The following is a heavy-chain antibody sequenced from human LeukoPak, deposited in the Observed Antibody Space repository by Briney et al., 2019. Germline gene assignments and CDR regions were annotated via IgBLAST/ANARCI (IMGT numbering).Heavy chain of an antibody. CDR2: IYYYGST. J-gene: IGHJ3*02. D-gene: IGHD1-1*01. CDR3: ARLSTWNDGVDAFDI. CDR1: GDPVTSSSYS. V-gene: IGHV4-39*07. Sequence: SETLSLTCTVSGDPVTSSSYSWGWIRQSPGKGLEWIGTIYYYGSTNYNPSLKSRITLSVDTSKNQFSLNLSSVTAADTAVFYCARLSTWNDGVDAFDIWGQGTMVTVSS.